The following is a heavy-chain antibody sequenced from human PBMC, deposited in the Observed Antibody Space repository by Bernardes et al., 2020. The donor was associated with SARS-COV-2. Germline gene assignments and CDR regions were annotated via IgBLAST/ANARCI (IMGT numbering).Heavy chain of an antibody. Sequence: GGSLRLSCAASGFTFRSYIMNWVRQAPGKGLEWVGYISGRSGTIYYADSVKGRFTISRDNAKNSLFLQLNSLRVEDAAVYYCTKCVVGYYAVDVWGKGTTVNVSS. CDR2: ISGRSGTI. CDR3: TKCVVGYYAVDV. V-gene: IGHV3-48*01. CDR1: GFTFRSYI. D-gene: IGHD1-26*01. J-gene: IGHJ6*04.